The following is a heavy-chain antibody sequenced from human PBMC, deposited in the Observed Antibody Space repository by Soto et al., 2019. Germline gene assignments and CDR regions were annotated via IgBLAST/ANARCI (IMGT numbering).Heavy chain of an antibody. CDR2: ISYDGSNK. Sequence: PGGSLRLSCAASGFTFSNYGMHWVRQAPGKGLEWVAVISYDGSNKYYADSVKGRFTISRDNSKNTLYLQMNSLRAEDTAVYYCAKDREYQLLFIGLDYWGQGTLVT. CDR1: GFTFSNYG. J-gene: IGHJ4*02. D-gene: IGHD2-2*01. CDR3: AKDREYQLLFIGLDY. V-gene: IGHV3-30*18.